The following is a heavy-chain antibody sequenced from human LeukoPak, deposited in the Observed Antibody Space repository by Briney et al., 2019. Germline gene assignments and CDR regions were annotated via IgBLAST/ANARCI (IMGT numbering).Heavy chain of an antibody. J-gene: IGHJ6*03. CDR2: INPNSGGT. CDR3: ARDQLELTSYYYYYYMDV. D-gene: IGHD1-7*01. Sequence: ASVKVSCKASGYTFTGYYMHWVRQAPGQGLEWMGWINPNSGGTNYAQKFQGRVTMTRDTSISTAYMEQSRLRSDDTAVYYCARDQLELTSYYYYYYMDVWGKGTTVTVSS. V-gene: IGHV1-2*02. CDR1: GYTFTGYY.